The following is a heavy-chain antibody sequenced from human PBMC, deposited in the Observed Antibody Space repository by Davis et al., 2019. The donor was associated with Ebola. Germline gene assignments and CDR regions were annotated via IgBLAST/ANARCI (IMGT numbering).Heavy chain of an antibody. CDR2: ISSSSSTI. J-gene: IGHJ3*02. CDR1: GFIFSSYS. D-gene: IGHD2-2*01. Sequence: GESLKISCAASGFIFSSYSMNWVRQAPGKGLEWGSYISSSSSTIYYADSVKGRFTISRDNAKNSLYLQMNSLRAEDTAVYYCAREVELYCSSTSCWVDAFDIWGQGTMVTVSS. V-gene: IGHV3-48*04. CDR3: AREVELYCSSTSCWVDAFDI.